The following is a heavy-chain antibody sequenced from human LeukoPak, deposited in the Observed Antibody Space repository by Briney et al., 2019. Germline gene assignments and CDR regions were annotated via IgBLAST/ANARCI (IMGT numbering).Heavy chain of an antibody. CDR2: IKQDGSEK. Sequence: GVLRLSCAASGFTFSSYWMSWVRQAPGKGLEWVANIKQDGSEKYYVDSVKGRFTISRDNAKNSLYLQMNSLRAEDTAVYYCARGPSYEQWLVNFDYWGQGTLVTVSS. V-gene: IGHV3-7*01. CDR1: GFTFSSYW. J-gene: IGHJ4*02. D-gene: IGHD6-19*01. CDR3: ARGPSYEQWLVNFDY.